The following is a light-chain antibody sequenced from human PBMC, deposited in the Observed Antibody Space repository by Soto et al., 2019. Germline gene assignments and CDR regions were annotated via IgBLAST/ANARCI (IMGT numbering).Light chain of an antibody. CDR2: GAS. CDR3: QQYEKWPPSIT. J-gene: IGKJ5*01. CDR1: QSVDIN. V-gene: IGKV3-15*01. Sequence: MTQSPSTLSGSVGDRVTITCRASQSVDINLAWYQQKPGQAPRLLIYGASTRATDMPGRFSGRGSGTEFTLTISSLQSEDFALYFCQQYEKWPPSITFGQGTRLEIK.